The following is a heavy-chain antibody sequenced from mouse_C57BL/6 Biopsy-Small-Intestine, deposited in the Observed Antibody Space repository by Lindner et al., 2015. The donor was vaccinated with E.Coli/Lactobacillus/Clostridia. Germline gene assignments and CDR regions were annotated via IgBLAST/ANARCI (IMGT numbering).Heavy chain of an antibody. CDR1: GYTFTNYW. D-gene: IGHD2-5*01. J-gene: IGHJ1*01. CDR3: ERGGSFSNYRYFDV. V-gene: IGHV1-54*02. Sequence: VQLQESGTELVRPGTSVKMSCKAVGYTFTNYWISWVKQRPGKGLEWIGRINPGDGDIYYSGNFKGKATLTADKSSNTAYMQLISLTSEDSAVYFCERGGSFSNYRYFDVWGAGTTVTVSS. CDR2: INPGDGDI.